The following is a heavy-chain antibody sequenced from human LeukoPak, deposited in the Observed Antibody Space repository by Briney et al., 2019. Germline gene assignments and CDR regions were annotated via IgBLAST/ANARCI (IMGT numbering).Heavy chain of an antibody. CDR1: GFTFSSYS. V-gene: IGHV3-21*01. J-gene: IGHJ5*02. Sequence: GRSLRLSCPASGFTFSSYSMNWVRQAPGKGLEWVSSISSSSSYIYYADSVKGRFTISRDNAKNSLYLQMNSLRAEDTAVYYCAAWYSSSSGHNWFDPWGQGTLVTVSS. CDR2: ISSSSSYI. CDR3: AAWYSSSSGHNWFDP. D-gene: IGHD6-6*01.